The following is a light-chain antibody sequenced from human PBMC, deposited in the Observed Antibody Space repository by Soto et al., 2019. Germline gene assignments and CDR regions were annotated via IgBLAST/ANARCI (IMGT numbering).Light chain of an antibody. CDR1: SSDGGGYNY. J-gene: IGLJ1*01. Sequence: QSALTQPASVSGSPGQSITISCTGTSSDGGGYNYVSWYQQHPGKAPKLMIYDVSNRPSGVSNRFSGSKSGNTASLTISGLQAEDGADYYCSSYTSRSSSTYVFGTGTKVTVL. CDR2: DVS. V-gene: IGLV2-14*01. CDR3: SSYTSRSSSTYV.